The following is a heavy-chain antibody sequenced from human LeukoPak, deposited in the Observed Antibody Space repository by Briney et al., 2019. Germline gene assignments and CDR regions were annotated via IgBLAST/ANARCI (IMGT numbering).Heavy chain of an antibody. J-gene: IGHJ6*02. CDR1: GFTISSYW. D-gene: IGHD5-24*01. CDR3: AGEARESSGMDV. Sequence: GGSLRLSCAASGFTISSYWMSWVRQAPGKGLEWVANVKQDGSEKHYVGSVKGRFTISRDNAKNSLHLQMNSLRAEDTAVYYCAGEARESSGMDVWGQGTTVTVSS. V-gene: IGHV3-7*05. CDR2: VKQDGSEK.